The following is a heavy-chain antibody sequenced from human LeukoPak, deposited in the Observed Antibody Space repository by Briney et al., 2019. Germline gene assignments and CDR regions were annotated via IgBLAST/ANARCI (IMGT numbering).Heavy chain of an antibody. V-gene: IGHV3-23*01. Sequence: GGSLRLSCAASGFTFSSYAMSWVRQAPGKGLEWVSAISGSGGSTYCADSVKGRFTISRDNSKNTLYLQMNSLRAEDTAVYYCAKDLVYSSSVVSRDAFDIWGQGTMVTVSS. CDR1: GFTFSSYA. D-gene: IGHD6-6*01. J-gene: IGHJ3*02. CDR3: AKDLVYSSSVVSRDAFDI. CDR2: ISGSGGST.